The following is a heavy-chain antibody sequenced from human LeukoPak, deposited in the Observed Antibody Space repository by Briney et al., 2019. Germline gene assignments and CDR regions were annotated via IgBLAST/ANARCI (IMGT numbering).Heavy chain of an antibody. Sequence: SQTLSLTCAVSGGSISRGGYSWSWIRQPPGKGLEWIGYIYHSGSTYYNPSLKSRVTISVDRSKNQFSLKLSSVTAADTAVYYCARDSYYYDSSGYPPAFDIWGQGTMVTVSS. D-gene: IGHD3-22*01. CDR1: GGSISRGGYS. J-gene: IGHJ3*02. CDR2: IYHSGST. V-gene: IGHV4-30-2*01. CDR3: ARDSYYYDSSGYPPAFDI.